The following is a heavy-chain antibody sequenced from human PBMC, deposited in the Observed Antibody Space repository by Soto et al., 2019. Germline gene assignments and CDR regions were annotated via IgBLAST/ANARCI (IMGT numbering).Heavy chain of an antibody. Sequence: TSETLSLTCTVSGGSVSSGSYYWSWIRQPPGKGLEWIGYICYSGSTNYNPSLKSRVTISVDTSKNQFSLKLSSVTAADTAVYYCARGTEWLLLNGWFDPWGQGTLVTVSS. V-gene: IGHV4-61*01. CDR1: GGSVSSGSYY. CDR3: ARGTEWLLLNGWFDP. D-gene: IGHD3-22*01. CDR2: ICYSGST. J-gene: IGHJ5*02.